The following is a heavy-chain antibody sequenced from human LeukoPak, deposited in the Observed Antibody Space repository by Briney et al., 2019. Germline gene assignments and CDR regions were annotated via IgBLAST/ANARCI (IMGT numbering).Heavy chain of an antibody. V-gene: IGHV1-69*13. CDR3: VVKVVAATQDY. CDR2: IIPIFGTA. Sequence: ASVKVSCKASGGTFSSYAISWVRQAPGQGLEWMGRIIPIFGTANYAQKFQGRVTITPDESTSTAYMELSSLRSEDTAVYYCVVKVVAATQDYWGQGTLVTVSS. J-gene: IGHJ4*02. CDR1: GGTFSSYA. D-gene: IGHD2-15*01.